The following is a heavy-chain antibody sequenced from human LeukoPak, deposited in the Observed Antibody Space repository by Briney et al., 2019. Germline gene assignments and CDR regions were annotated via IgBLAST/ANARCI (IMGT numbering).Heavy chain of an antibody. CDR1: GGTFSSYA. V-gene: IGHV1-69*01. Sequence: SVKVSCKASGGTFSSYAISWVRQAPGQGLEWMGGIIPIFGTANYAQKFQGRVTITADESTSTAYMELSSLRSEDTAVHYCARARYYYDSSGYSEGPNYYYYYGMDVWGQGTTVTVSS. D-gene: IGHD3-22*01. J-gene: IGHJ6*02. CDR2: IIPIFGTA. CDR3: ARARYYYDSSGYSEGPNYYYYYGMDV.